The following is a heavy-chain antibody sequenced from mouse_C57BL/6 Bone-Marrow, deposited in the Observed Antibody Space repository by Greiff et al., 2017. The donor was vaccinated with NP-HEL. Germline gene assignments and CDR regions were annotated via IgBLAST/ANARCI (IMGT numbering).Heavy chain of an antibody. CDR3: ARLLRLFAY. V-gene: IGHV1-82*01. CDR1: GYAFSSSW. J-gene: IGHJ3*01. Sequence: VQLQQSGPELVKPGASVKISCKASGYAFSSSWMNWVKQRPGKGLEWNGRIYPGDGDTNYNGKFKGKATLTADKSSSTAYMQLSSLTSEDSAVYFCARLLRLFAYWGQGTLVTVSA. D-gene: IGHD1-1*01. CDR2: IYPGDGDT.